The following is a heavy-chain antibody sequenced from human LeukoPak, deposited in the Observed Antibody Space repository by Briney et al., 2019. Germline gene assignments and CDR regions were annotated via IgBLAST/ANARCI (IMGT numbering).Heavy chain of an antibody. CDR3: AKSSFRLGELSPHYSFDY. J-gene: IGHJ4*02. CDR1: TPSLSSYA. D-gene: IGHD3-16*02. Sequence: GRSLCLSCAAHTPSLSSYAIGCVRHAAREGLGWVSSISGSAGSTYSADALKGRFTISRNNSKNTLYLHMNSLRAEDTAVYYCAKSSFRLGELSPHYSFDYWGQGTLVTVSS. CDR2: ISGSAGST. V-gene: IGHV3-23*01.